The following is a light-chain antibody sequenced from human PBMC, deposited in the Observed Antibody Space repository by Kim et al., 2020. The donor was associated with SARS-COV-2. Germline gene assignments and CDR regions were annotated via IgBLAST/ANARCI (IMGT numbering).Light chain of an antibody. Sequence: ASVGDRVTITCQASKDIYNYLNWFQQKPGKAPKLLICDAYNLDPGVPSRFSGSGSGTDFTLTISSLQPEDIATYYCQQYDNLPFTFGPGTKVDIK. CDR2: DAY. J-gene: IGKJ3*01. CDR1: KDIYNY. V-gene: IGKV1-33*01. CDR3: QQYDNLPFT.